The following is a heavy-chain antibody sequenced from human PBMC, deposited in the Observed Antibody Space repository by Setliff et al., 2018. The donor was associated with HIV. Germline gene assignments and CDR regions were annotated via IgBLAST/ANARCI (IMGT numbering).Heavy chain of an antibody. J-gene: IGHJ4*02. D-gene: IGHD2-15*01. CDR2: ITPFVGIT. V-gene: IGHV1-69*10. CDR1: GGTFSDFR. CDR3: ARDDRCSGGCCYSY. Sequence: SVKVSCKASGGTFSDFRITWVRQAPGQGLEWMGEITPFVGITNYAQKFQGRVTISADESTATAYIELSSLTSQDTAVYYCARDDRCSGGCCYSYWGQGALVTVSS.